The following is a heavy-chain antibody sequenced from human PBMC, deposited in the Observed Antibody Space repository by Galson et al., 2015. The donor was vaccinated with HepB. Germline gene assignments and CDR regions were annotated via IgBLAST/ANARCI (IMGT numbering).Heavy chain of an antibody. V-gene: IGHV3-48*03. D-gene: IGHD3-3*01. CDR2: ISSSGSTI. Sequence: SLRLSCAASGFTFSSYEMNWVRQAPGKGLEWVSYISSSGSTIYYADSVKGRFTISRDNAKNSLYLQMNSLRAEDTAVYYCARDMILEWLLPDAFDIWGQGTMVTVSS. CDR1: GFTFSSYE. CDR3: ARDMILEWLLPDAFDI. J-gene: IGHJ3*02.